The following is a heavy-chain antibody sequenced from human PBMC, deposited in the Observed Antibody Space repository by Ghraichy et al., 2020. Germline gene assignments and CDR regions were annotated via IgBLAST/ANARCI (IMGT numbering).Heavy chain of an antibody. J-gene: IGHJ6*02. CDR2: IVVGSGNT. CDR1: GFTFTSSA. D-gene: IGHD4-23*01. V-gene: IGHV1-58*02. Sequence: SVKVSCKASGFTFTSSAMQWVRQARGQRLEWIGWIVVGSGNTNYAQKFQERVTITRDMSTSTAYMELSSLRSEDTAVYYCAAESPYGVGGNSAGSYYYYGMDVWGQGTTVTVSS. CDR3: AAESPYGVGGNSAGSYYYYGMDV.